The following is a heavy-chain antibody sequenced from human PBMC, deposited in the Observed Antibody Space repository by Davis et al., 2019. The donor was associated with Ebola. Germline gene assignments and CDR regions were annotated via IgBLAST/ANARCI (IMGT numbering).Heavy chain of an antibody. V-gene: IGHV3-7*01. D-gene: IGHD3-3*01. Sequence: GESLKISCAASGFTFSSYWMSWVRQAPGKGLEWVANIKQDGSEKYYVDSVKGRFTISRDNAKNSLYLQMNSLRAEDTAVYYCARASYDFWSGTGSMVQGVPRINSYYYYGMDVWGQGTTVTVSS. J-gene: IGHJ6*02. CDR2: IKQDGSEK. CDR1: GFTFSSYW. CDR3: ARASYDFWSGTGSMVQGVPRINSYYYYGMDV.